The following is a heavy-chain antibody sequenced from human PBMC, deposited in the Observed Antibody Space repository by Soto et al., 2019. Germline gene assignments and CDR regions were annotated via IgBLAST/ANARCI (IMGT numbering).Heavy chain of an antibody. D-gene: IGHD3-3*01. V-gene: IGHV3-33*01. CDR3: ARDYLPELVWSVLFYYYYGMDV. J-gene: IGHJ6*02. CDR2: IWYDGSNK. CDR1: GFTFSRYG. Sequence: QVQLVESGGGVVQPGRSLRLSCAASGFTFSRYGMHWVRQAPGKGLEWVAVIWYDGSNKYYADSVKGRFTISRDNSKNTLYLQMNSLRAEDTAVYYCARDYLPELVWSVLFYYYYGMDVWGQGPTVTVSS.